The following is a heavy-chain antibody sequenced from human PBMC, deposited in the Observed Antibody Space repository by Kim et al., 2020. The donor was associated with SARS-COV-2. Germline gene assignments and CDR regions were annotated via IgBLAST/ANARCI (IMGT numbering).Heavy chain of an antibody. CDR3: ARVSSGNYLF. CDR2: IYHGGST. Sequence: SETLSLPCAFSGGSISSDACWSWVRQPPGKGLEWIGEIYHGGSTNYSPSLESRVTISVDKSKNQFSLKVNSVTAADTAVYYCARVSSGNYLFWGQGTTVTVSS. CDR1: GGSISSDAC. J-gene: IGHJ6*02. D-gene: IGHD1-26*01. V-gene: IGHV4-4*02.